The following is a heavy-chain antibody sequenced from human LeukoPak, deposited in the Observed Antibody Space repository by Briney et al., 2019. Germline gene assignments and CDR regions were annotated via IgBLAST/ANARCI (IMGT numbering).Heavy chain of an antibody. Sequence: GGSLRLSCAASGFTFSSYSINWVRQAPGKGLEWVSSISSSSSYIYYADSVKGRFTISRDNAKNSLYLQMNSLRAEDTAVYYCARHETGPYFDYWSQGTLVTVSS. CDR1: GFTFSSYS. D-gene: IGHD1-1*01. V-gene: IGHV3-21*01. CDR3: ARHETGPYFDY. CDR2: ISSSSSYI. J-gene: IGHJ4*02.